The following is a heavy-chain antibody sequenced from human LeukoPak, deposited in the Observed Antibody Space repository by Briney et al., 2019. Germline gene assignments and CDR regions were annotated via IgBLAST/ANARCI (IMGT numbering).Heavy chain of an antibody. D-gene: IGHD6-6*01. CDR3: ARASASSSSNWFDP. V-gene: IGHV4-59*08. CDR1: GGSISSYY. Sequence: SETLSLTCTVSGGSISSYYWSWIRQPPGKGLEWIGYIYYSGSTNYNPSLKSRVTISVDTSKNQFSLKLSSVTAADTAVYHCARASASSSSNWFDPWGQGTLVTVSS. CDR2: IYYSGST. J-gene: IGHJ5*02.